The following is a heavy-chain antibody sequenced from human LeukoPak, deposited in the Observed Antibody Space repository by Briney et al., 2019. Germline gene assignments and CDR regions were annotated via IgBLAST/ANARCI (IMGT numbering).Heavy chain of an antibody. D-gene: IGHD2-8*01. CDR2: ISGSGGST. CDR3: ARAGYCTNGVCYTAGDYYYYYGMDV. Sequence: GGSLRLSCAASGFTFSSYAMSWVRQAPGKGLEWVSAISGSGGSTYYADSVKGRFTISRDNSKNTLYLQMNSLRAEDTAVYYCARAGYCTNGVCYTAGDYYYYYGMDVWGQGTTVTVSS. V-gene: IGHV3-23*01. J-gene: IGHJ6*02. CDR1: GFTFSSYA.